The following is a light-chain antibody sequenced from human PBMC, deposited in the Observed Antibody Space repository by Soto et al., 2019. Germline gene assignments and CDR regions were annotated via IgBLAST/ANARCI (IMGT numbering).Light chain of an antibody. CDR2: GAS. V-gene: IGKV3-20*01. J-gene: IGKJ1*01. CDR1: QSINSF. Sequence: EIVLTQSPGTLSLSPGEGATLSCRASQSINSFLAWYQQRRGQAPRLLIYGASSRATGIPDRFSGSGSGTDFTLTISGLEPEDFAVYYCQQYGDSRGTFGQGTKVDIK. CDR3: QQYGDSRGT.